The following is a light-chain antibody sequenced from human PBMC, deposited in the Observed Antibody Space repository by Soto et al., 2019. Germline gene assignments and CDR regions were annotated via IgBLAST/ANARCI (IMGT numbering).Light chain of an antibody. CDR1: QSVSSSY. Sequence: EILLTQSPGTLSLSAGERATLSCRASQSVSSSYLAWYQQKPGQPPRLLIYDASTRATGIPARISGSGSGTEFTLTIRSLQTDDIATYYCQQYSSYPAWTFGEGTKVDI. CDR2: DAS. CDR3: QQYSSYPAWT. J-gene: IGKJ1*01. V-gene: IGKV3-20*01.